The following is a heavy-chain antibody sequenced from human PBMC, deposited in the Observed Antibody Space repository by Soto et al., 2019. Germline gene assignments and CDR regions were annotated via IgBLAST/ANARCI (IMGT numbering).Heavy chain of an antibody. D-gene: IGHD2-2*01. Sequence: GASVKVSCKASGYTFTSYGISWVRQAPGQGLEWMGWISAYNGNTNYAQKLQGRVTMTTDTSTSTAYMELRSLRSDDTAVYYCARADVVVPAANLAYYYYYYMDVWGKGTTVPVSS. CDR2: ISAYNGNT. CDR3: ARADVVVPAANLAYYYYYYMDV. CDR1: GYTFTSYG. V-gene: IGHV1-18*01. J-gene: IGHJ6*03.